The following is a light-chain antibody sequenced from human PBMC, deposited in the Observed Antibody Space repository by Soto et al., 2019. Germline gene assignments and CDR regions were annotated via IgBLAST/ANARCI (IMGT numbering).Light chain of an antibody. CDR1: QSVSSTY. CDR2: AAS. Sequence: EIVLTQSPGTLSSSPGERATLSCRASQSVSSTYLAWYQQKPGQAPRLLISAASNRPTGIPDRFSGSGSGTDFALTISRLDPEDFAVYYCQQYGSSSWTFGQGTRVEI. V-gene: IGKV3-20*01. J-gene: IGKJ1*01. CDR3: QQYGSSSWT.